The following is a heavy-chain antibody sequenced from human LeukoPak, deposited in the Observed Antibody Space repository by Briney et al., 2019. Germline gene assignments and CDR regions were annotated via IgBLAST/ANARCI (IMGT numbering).Heavy chain of an antibody. CDR1: GGSIISYC. V-gene: IGHV4-59*01. Sequence: PSETLSLTCTVSGGSIISYCWSWIRQSPGKGLEWIGYIHSSGKTNYNPSFKSRVTISVDTSKNQFSLNVNSMAAADTGVYYCTRSFPGIVGAADFWGQGTLVTVSS. D-gene: IGHD1-26*01. CDR2: IHSSGKT. CDR3: TRSFPGIVGAADF. J-gene: IGHJ4*02.